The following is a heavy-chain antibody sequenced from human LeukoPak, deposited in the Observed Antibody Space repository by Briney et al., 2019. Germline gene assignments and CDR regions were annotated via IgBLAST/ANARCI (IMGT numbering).Heavy chain of an antibody. CDR1: GFTFSSYW. J-gene: IGHJ4*02. D-gene: IGHD6-19*01. CDR3: ARKGTSGWHFDY. V-gene: IGHV3-7*01. Sequence: GGSLRLSCAASGFTFSSYWMNWVRQAPRNGLEWVANIKQDRSEEYYVDSVQGRFTISRDNAKNSLYLQMNSLRAEDTAIYYCARKGTSGWHFDYWGQGTLVTVSS. CDR2: IKQDRSEE.